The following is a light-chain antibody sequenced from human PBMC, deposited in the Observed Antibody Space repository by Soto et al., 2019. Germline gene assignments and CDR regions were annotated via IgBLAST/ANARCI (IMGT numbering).Light chain of an antibody. J-gene: IGKJ3*01. CDR3: HQYGRSPIFT. Sequence: EIVLTQSPGTLSLSPGERATLSCRASQSVASNYLAWYQQRPGQAPRLPMYAASSRAAGVPDRFSGSGSGTVFTLTISRLEPEDFAVFFCHQYGRSPIFTFGPGTTVDIK. V-gene: IGKV3-20*01. CDR1: QSVASNY. CDR2: AAS.